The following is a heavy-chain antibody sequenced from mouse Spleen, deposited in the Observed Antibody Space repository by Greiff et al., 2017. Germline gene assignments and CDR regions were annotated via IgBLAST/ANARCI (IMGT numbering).Heavy chain of an antibody. CDR3: AREVDEELYVMDY. Sequence: VQLQQSGPELVKPGASVKISCKASGFTFTSYYMTWVKQSPEKSLEWIGAINPSTGGTTYNKKFKAQSTLTVDKSTSTTYMQLKRLTSEDAAVYYCAREVDEELYVMDYWGQGTSLTVSS. CDR2: INPSTGGT. J-gene: IGHJ4*01. V-gene: IGHV1-42*01. CDR1: GFTFTSYY.